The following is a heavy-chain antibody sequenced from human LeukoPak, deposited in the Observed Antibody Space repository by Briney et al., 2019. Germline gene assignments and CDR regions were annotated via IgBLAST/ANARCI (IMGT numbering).Heavy chain of an antibody. V-gene: IGHV5-51*01. CDR2: IYPGDSDT. D-gene: IGHD6-13*01. Sequence: GESLKISCKGSGCSFTSYWIGWVRQMPGKGLEWMGIIYPGDSDTRYSPSFQGQVTISADKSISTAYLQWSSLKASDTAMYYCARQEQQLVNWFDPWGQGTLVTVSS. CDR1: GCSFTSYW. J-gene: IGHJ5*02. CDR3: ARQEQQLVNWFDP.